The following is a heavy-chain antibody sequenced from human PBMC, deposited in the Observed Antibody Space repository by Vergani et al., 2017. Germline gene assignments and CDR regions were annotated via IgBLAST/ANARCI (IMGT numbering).Heavy chain of an antibody. J-gene: IGHJ3*02. D-gene: IGHD6-6*01. CDR2: IKQDGREK. CDR1: GFTFSSYW. Sequence: EVQLVESGGGLVQPGGSLRLSCAASGFTFSSYWMSWVRQAPGKGLEWVANIKQDGREKYYVDSVKGRFTISRDNAKNSLYLQMNSLRAEDTAVYYCARGGLQLVAWDYAFDIWGQGTMVTVSS. CDR3: ARGGLQLVAWDYAFDI. V-gene: IGHV3-7*03.